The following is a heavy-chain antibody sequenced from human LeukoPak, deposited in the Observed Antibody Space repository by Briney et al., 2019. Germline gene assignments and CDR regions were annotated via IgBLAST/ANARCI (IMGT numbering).Heavy chain of an antibody. V-gene: IGHV3-21*01. Sequence: GGSLRLSCAASGFTFSSYSMNWVRQAPGKGLEWVSSISSSSSYIYYADSVKGRFTISRDNAKNSLYLQMNSLRAEDTAVYYCARDKMMSSSWYNLYYYYYYMDVWGKGTTVTVSS. J-gene: IGHJ6*03. CDR1: GFTFSSYS. CDR3: ARDKMMSSSWYNLYYYYYYMDV. CDR2: ISSSSSYI. D-gene: IGHD6-13*01.